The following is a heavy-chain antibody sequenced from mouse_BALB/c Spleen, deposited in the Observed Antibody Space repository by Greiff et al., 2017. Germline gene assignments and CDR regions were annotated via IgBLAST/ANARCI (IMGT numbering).Heavy chain of an antibody. D-gene: IGHD1-1*01. CDR1: GFAFSSYD. V-gene: IGHV5-12-1*01. CDR2: ISSGGGST. Sequence: EVQLVESGGGLVKPGGSLKLSCAASGFAFSSYDMSWVRQTPEKRLEWVAYISSGGGSTYYPDTVKGRFTISRDNAKNTLYLQMSSLKSEDTAMYYCASTGIRSSMDYWGQGTSVTVSS. CDR3: ASTGIRSSMDY. J-gene: IGHJ4*01.